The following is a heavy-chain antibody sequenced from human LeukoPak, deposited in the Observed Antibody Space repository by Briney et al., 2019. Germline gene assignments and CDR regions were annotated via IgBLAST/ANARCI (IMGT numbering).Heavy chain of an antibody. V-gene: IGHV3-33*06. J-gene: IGHJ4*02. D-gene: IGHD2-21*02. CDR1: GFTFSSYG. Sequence: HPGGSLRLSCAASGFTFSSYGMHWVRQAPGKGLEWVAVIWYDGSNKYYAGSVKGRFTISRDNSKNTLYLQMNSLRAEDTAVYYCAKDSSGVVVTAPRYYFDYWGQGTLVTVSS. CDR2: IWYDGSNK. CDR3: AKDSSGVVVTAPRYYFDY.